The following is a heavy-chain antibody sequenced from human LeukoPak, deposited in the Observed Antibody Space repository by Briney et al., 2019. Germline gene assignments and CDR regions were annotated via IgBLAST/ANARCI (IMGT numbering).Heavy chain of an antibody. D-gene: IGHD3-3*01. V-gene: IGHV3-21*01. CDR3: ARAWSPTVTIPRNDY. Sequence: GGSLRLSCAASGFTFSSYSMNWVRQAPGKGLEWVSSISSSSSYIYYADSVKGRFTISRDNAKNSLYLQMNSLRAEDTAVYYCARAWSPTVTIPRNDYWGQGTLVTVSS. J-gene: IGHJ4*02. CDR1: GFTFSSYS. CDR2: ISSSSSYI.